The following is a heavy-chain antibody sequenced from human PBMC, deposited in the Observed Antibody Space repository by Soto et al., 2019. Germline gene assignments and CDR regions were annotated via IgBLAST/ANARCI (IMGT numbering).Heavy chain of an antibody. J-gene: IGHJ5*02. CDR3: AKLGFRSTWFSTPTPQSRNWFDP. CDR2: NHFSGRT. Sequence: SETLSLTCTVSGGSISTSSWSWIRQPPGKGLQWIANNHFSGRTDYNPSLKSRVTISLDTSKNQFSLKLFSVTAADTAVYYCAKLGFRSTWFSTPTPQSRNWFDPWGQGTLVTVSS. V-gene: IGHV4-59*08. CDR1: GGSISTSS. D-gene: IGHD6-13*01.